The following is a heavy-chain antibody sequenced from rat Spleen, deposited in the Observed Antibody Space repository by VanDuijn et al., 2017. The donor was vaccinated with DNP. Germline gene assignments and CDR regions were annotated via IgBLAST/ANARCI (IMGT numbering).Heavy chain of an antibody. D-gene: IGHD1-2*01. Sequence: VQLKESGPGLVQPSQTLSLTCTVSGFSLTSYGVNWVRQPPGKGLEWMGYINSAGSTNYNPSLKSRLSINGDTSKNQFFLQGNSVTTEDTATYYCARSEAAISTFAYWGQGTLVTVSS. V-gene: IGHV3-3*01. CDR1: GFSLTSYG. J-gene: IGHJ3*01. CDR2: INSAGST. CDR3: ARSEAAISTFAY.